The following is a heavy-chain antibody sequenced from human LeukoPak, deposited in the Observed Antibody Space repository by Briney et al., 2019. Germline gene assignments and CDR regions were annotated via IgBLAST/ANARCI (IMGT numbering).Heavy chain of an antibody. CDR3: AKDRDIRNYPDPFDS. D-gene: IGHD1-7*01. V-gene: IGHV3-23*01. Sequence: PGGSLRLSCAASGFTFSNFAMSWVRQSPGKGLEWVSGISTRGDRTYLADSVKGRFTISRDNSKNTLSLQMNCLRAEDTAVYYCAKDRDIRNYPDPFDSWGQGTLVTVSS. CDR2: ISTRGDRT. J-gene: IGHJ4*02. CDR1: GFTFSNFA.